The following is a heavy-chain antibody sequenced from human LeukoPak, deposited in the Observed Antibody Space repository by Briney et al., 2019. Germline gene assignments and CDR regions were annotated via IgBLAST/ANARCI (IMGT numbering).Heavy chain of an antibody. V-gene: IGHV3-74*01. CDR3: ALLGYYYDSSGYCDY. CDR1: GFTFSSYW. Sequence: PGGSLRLSCAASGFTFSSYWMHWVRQAPGKGLVWVSRINSDGSSTSYADSVKGRFTISRDNAKNTLYLQMNSLRAEDTAVYYCALLGYYYDSSGYCDYWGQGTLVTVSS. CDR2: INSDGSST. D-gene: IGHD3-22*01. J-gene: IGHJ4*02.